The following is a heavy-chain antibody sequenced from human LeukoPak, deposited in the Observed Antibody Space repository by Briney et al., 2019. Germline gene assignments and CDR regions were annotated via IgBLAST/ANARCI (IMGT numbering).Heavy chain of an antibody. CDR3: AKESYYDILTGPTPTAEYFQH. J-gene: IGHJ1*01. D-gene: IGHD3-9*01. CDR2: IRYDGSNK. Sequence: QPGGSLRLSCAASGFTFSSYGMHWVRQAPGKGLEWVAFIRYDGSNKYYADSVKGRFTISRDNSKNTLYLQMNSLRAEDTAVYYCAKESYYDILTGPTPTAEYFQHWGQGTLVTVSS. V-gene: IGHV3-30*02. CDR1: GFTFSSYG.